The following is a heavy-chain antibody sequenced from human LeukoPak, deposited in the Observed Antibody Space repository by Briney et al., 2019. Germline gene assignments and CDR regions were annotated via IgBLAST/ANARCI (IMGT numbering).Heavy chain of an antibody. D-gene: IGHD3-10*01. CDR3: ARDKGDYYGSGSYYDYYYYGMDV. CDR2: IYYSGST. CDR1: GGSISSYY. Sequence: KPSETLPLTCTVSGGSISSYYWSWIRQPPGKGLEWIGYIYYSGSTNYNPSLKSRVTISVDTSKNQFSLKLSSVTAADTAVYYCARDKGDYYGSGSYYDYYYYGMDVWGQGTTVTVSS. J-gene: IGHJ6*02. V-gene: IGHV4-59*01.